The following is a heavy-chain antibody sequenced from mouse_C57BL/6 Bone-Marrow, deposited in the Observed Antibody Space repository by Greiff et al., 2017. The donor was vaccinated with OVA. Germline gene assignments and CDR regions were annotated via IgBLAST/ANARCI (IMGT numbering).Heavy chain of an antibody. CDR3: TCYYGSSYLDY. V-gene: IGHV14-1*01. CDR2: IDPEDGDT. J-gene: IGHJ2*01. Sequence: VQLQQSGAELVRPGASVKLSCTASGFNIKDYYMHWVKQRPEQGLEWIGRIDPEDGDTEYATKFQGKATMTADTSSNTAYLQLSSLTSEDTAVYYCTCYYGSSYLDYWGQGTTLTVSS. CDR1: GFNIKDYY. D-gene: IGHD1-1*01.